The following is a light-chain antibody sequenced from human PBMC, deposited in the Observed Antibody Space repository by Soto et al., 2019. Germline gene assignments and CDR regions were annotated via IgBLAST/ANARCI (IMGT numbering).Light chain of an antibody. Sequence: EILLAQSPATLSLSPGERATLSCKASQDVSIFLAWYQQKPGQPPRLLIHDASNRATGVPARFSGSGSGRDFTLTITSLEPEDFAVYYCHQSSMWLYTFGQGTKLEV. CDR2: DAS. CDR3: HQSSMWLYT. J-gene: IGKJ2*01. V-gene: IGKV3-11*02. CDR1: QDVSIF.